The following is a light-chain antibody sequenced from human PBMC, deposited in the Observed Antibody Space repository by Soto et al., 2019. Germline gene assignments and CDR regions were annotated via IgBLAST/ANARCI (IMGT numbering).Light chain of an antibody. CDR1: SSNIGSGYD. J-gene: IGLJ7*01. CDR2: GDN. Sequence: QSVLTQPPSVSGAPGQRVTISCTGSSSNIGSGYDVHWYQQIPGTAPKLLIYGDNNRPSGVPDRFSGSRSGTSASLAITGLQAADEADYFCKSYAGSNTYVFGSGTQLTVL. CDR3: KSYAGSNTYV. V-gene: IGLV1-40*01.